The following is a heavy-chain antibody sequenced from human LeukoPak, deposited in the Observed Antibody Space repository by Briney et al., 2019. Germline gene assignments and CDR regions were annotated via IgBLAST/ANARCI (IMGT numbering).Heavy chain of an antibody. CDR1: GFTFSSYA. D-gene: IGHD3-22*01. CDR3: AKGDYDSSGYYPHYFDY. J-gene: IGHJ4*02. Sequence: GGSLRLSCAASGFTFSSYAMSWVRQAPGKGLEWVSAISGSGGSTYYADSVKGRFTISRDNSKNTLYLQMNSLRAEDTAVYYCAKGDYDSSGYYPHYFDYWGQGTLVTVSS. CDR2: ISGSGGST. V-gene: IGHV3-23*01.